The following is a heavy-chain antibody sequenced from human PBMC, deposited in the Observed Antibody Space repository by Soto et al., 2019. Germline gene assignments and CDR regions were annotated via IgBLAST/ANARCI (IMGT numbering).Heavy chain of an antibody. V-gene: IGHV1-2*04. CDR3: ARVPLYSGSPLEPPYFDY. CDR1: GYTFTGYY. J-gene: IGHJ4*02. D-gene: IGHD1-26*01. Sequence: ASVKVSCKASGYTFTGYYMHWVRQAPGQGLEWMGWINPNSGGTNYAQKFQGWVTMTRDTSISTAYMELSRLRSDDTAVYYCARVPLYSGSPLEPPYFDYWGQGTLVTVSS. CDR2: INPNSGGT.